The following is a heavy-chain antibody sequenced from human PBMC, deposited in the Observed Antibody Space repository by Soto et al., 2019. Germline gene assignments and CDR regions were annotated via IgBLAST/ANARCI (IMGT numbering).Heavy chain of an antibody. CDR1: GGPISSYA. Sequence: SVMLSCTASGGPISSYAVSLGRQTPVHGLEWMGGIIPIFGTANYAQKFQGRVTITADESTSTAYLELTGLKSDDTAIYYCARDQQKYNPPSYHYYAMDLRGQGTTVTVS. J-gene: IGHJ6*02. D-gene: IGHD1-20*01. CDR2: IIPIFGTA. CDR3: ARDQQKYNPPSYHYYAMDL. V-gene: IGHV1-69*13.